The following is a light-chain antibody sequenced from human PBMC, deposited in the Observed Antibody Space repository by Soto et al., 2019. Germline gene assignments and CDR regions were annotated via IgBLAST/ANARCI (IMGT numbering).Light chain of an antibody. CDR2: DAS. J-gene: IGKJ4*01. Sequence: EMVLTQSPATLSLSPGERATLSFRASQTVSSYLAWYQRRPGQAPRLLIYDASNRASGIPARFTGSGSGTDFTLTISSLEPEDSAVYYCQQRSNWPAITFGGGTKVEIK. CDR1: QTVSSY. CDR3: QQRSNWPAIT. V-gene: IGKV3-11*01.